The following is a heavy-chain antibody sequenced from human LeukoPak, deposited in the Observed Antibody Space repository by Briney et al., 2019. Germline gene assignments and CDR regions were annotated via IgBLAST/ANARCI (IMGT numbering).Heavy chain of an antibody. D-gene: IGHD3-22*01. V-gene: IGHV3-23*01. J-gene: IGHJ4*02. CDR3: AKDLTYYYDTNRY. CDR2: ISGSAGNK. Sequence: GGSLRLSCAASGFTFSSYAMSWVRQAPGKGLEWVSAISGSAGNKYYADSVRGRFTISRDNSKDTLYLQMNSLRAEDTAIYYCAKDLTYYYDTNRYWGQGTLVTVSS. CDR1: GFTFSSYA.